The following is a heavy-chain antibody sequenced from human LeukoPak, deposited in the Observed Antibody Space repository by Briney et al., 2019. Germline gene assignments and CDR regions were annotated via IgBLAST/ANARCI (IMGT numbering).Heavy chain of an antibody. CDR2: ISAYNGNT. CDR3: ARRSYYYYYYMDV. D-gene: IGHD1-26*01. CDR1: GYTFTGYY. V-gene: IGHV1-18*04. J-gene: IGHJ6*03. Sequence: ASVKVSCKASGYTFTGYYMHWVRQAPGQGLEWMGWISAYNGNTNYAQKLQGRVTMTTDTSTSTAYMELRSLRSDDTAVYYCARRSYYYYYYMDVWGKGTTVTVSS.